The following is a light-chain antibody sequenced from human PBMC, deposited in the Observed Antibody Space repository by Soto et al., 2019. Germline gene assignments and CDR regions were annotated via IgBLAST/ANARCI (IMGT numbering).Light chain of an antibody. CDR2: KTS. CDR3: QQCDSYSQT. V-gene: IGKV1-5*03. Sequence: DIHMTQSPATLSASVGDTVTITCRTSQSISSSLAWYQQKPGKAPKLLIYKTSNLESGVTSRFSGGGSGTEFTLTISGLQPDDVATYYCQQCDSYSQTFGQGTKVDIK. J-gene: IGKJ1*01. CDR1: QSISSS.